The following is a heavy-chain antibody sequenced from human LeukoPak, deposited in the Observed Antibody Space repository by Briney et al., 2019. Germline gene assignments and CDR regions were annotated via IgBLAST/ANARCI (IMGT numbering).Heavy chain of an antibody. V-gene: IGHV1-18*01. D-gene: IGHD3-3*01. CDR3: ARDFTIFGVPRNY. CDR2: ISAYNGNT. Sequence: GASVKVSCKASGYTFTSYGISWVRQAPGQGLEGMGWISAYNGNTNYTQKLQGRVTMTTDTSTSTAYRELRSLRSDDTAVYYCARDFTIFGVPRNYWGQGTLVTVSS. J-gene: IGHJ4*02. CDR1: GYTFTSYG.